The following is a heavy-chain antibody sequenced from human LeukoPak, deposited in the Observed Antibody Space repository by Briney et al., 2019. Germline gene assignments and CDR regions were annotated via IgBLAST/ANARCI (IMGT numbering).Heavy chain of an antibody. Sequence: GGSLRLSCAASRVTFSKAWMNGGCQAPGKGLEWGGRIKSKIDGGTRDYAEPVKGRFTSSRDDSKITLFLQMDSLKTEDTAVYYCTYIWFGYLLYARGFDLWGQETGVSVST. CDR2: IKSKIDGGTR. J-gene: IGHJ4*02. V-gene: IGHV3-15*07. CDR3: TYIWFGYLLYARGFDL. CDR1: RVTFSKAW. D-gene: IGHD3-10*01.